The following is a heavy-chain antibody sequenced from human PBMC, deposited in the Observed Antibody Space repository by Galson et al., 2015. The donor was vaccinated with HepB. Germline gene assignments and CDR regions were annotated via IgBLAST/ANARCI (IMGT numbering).Heavy chain of an antibody. Sequence: SLRLSCAASGFTFSSYAMSWVRQAPGKGLEWVSAISGSGGSTYYADSVKGRFTISRDNSKNTLYLQMNSLRAEDTAVYYCAKDGRESSWPWAYYYYMDVWGKGTTVTVSS. CDR1: GFTFSSYA. CDR2: ISGSGGST. CDR3: AKDGRESSWPWAYYYYMDV. J-gene: IGHJ6*03. V-gene: IGHV3-23*01. D-gene: IGHD6-13*01.